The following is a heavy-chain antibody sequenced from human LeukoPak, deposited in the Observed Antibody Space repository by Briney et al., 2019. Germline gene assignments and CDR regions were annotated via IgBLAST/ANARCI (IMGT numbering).Heavy chain of an antibody. CDR3: ANTGGRYYDSSGYYSS. D-gene: IGHD3-22*01. V-gene: IGHV3-53*01. CDR1: GFTVSSNY. CDR2: IYSDGGT. Sequence: GGSLRLSCAASGFTVSSNYMSWVRQAPGKGLEWVSVIYSDGGTYYADSVKGRFTISRDNSKNTLYLQMNSLRAEDTAVYYCANTGGRYYDSSGYYSSWGQGTLVTVSS. J-gene: IGHJ5*02.